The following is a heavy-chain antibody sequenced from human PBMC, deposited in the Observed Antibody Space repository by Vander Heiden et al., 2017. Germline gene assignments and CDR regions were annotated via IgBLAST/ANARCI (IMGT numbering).Heavy chain of an antibody. V-gene: IGHV3-33*01. Sequence: QVQLVESGGGVVQPGRSLRLSCAASGFTFSSYGMHWVRQAPGKGLEWVAVIWYDGSNKDYADSVKGRFTISRDNSKNTLYLQMNSLRAEDTAVYYCARGWDYGDYGMDVWGQGTTVTVSS. CDR3: ARGWDYGDYGMDV. J-gene: IGHJ6*02. D-gene: IGHD4-17*01. CDR2: IWYDGSNK. CDR1: GFTFSSYG.